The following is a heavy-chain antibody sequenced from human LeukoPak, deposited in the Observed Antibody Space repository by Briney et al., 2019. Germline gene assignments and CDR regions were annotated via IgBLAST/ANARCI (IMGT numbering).Heavy chain of an antibody. Sequence: SETLSLTCAVSGGSISSGGYSWSWIRQPPGKGLEWIGYIYHSGSTYYNPSLKSRVTISVDRSKNQFSLKLSSVTAADTAVYYCASGDEGSWFDPWGQGTLVTVSS. CDR1: GGSISSGGYS. CDR3: ASGDEGSWFDP. CDR2: IYHSGST. J-gene: IGHJ5*02. V-gene: IGHV4-30-2*01. D-gene: IGHD7-27*01.